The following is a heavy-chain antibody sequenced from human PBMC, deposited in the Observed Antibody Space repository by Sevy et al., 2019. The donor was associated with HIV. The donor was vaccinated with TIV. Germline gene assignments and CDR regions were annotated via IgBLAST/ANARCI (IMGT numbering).Heavy chain of an antibody. J-gene: IGHJ4*02. V-gene: IGHV3-48*03. D-gene: IGHD1-26*01. CDR1: GFTFSSYE. Sequence: GGSLRLSCAASGFTFSSYEMNWVRQAPGKGLEWVSYISSSGSTIYYTDSVKGRFTISRDNAKNSLYLQMNSLRAEDTAVYYCARVSVGASYWGQGTLVTVSS. CDR2: ISSSGSTI. CDR3: ARVSVGASY.